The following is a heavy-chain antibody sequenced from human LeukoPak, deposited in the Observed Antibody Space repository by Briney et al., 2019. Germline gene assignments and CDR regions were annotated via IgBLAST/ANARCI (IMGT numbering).Heavy chain of an antibody. J-gene: IGHJ6*03. CDR1: GGTFSSYA. D-gene: IGHD5-18*01. CDR2: IIPIFGTA. Sequence: SVKVSCKASGGTFSSYAISWVRQAPGQGLEWMGGIIPIFGTANYAQKFQGRVTITADESTSTAYMELSRLRSEDTAVYYCERVVTGYYYCMDVWGKGTTVTVSS. CDR3: ERVVTGYYYCMDV. V-gene: IGHV1-69*13.